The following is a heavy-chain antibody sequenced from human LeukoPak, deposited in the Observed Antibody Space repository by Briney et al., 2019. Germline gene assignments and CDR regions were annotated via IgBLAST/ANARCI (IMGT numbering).Heavy chain of an antibody. D-gene: IGHD3-3*01. CDR2: IYYSGNT. J-gene: IGHJ4*02. CDR1: GGSITSTNYY. Sequence: SETLSLTCAVSGGSITSTNYYWGWIRQPPGKGLEWIGSIYYSGNTYYNPSLKSRVTLSVYTSKNHFSLKLNSVTAADTAVYYCAGADFWSGLFDYWGQGTLVTVSS. CDR3: AGADFWSGLFDY. V-gene: IGHV4-39*02.